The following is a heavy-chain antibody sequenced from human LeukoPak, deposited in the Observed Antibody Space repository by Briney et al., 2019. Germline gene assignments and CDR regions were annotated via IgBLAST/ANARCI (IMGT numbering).Heavy chain of an antibody. CDR1: GGSISSYY. J-gene: IGHJ4*02. D-gene: IGHD3-16*01. V-gene: IGHV4-59*01. Sequence: SETLSLTCTVSGGSISSYYWSWIRQPPGKGLEWIGYIYYSGSTNYNPSLKSRVTISVDTSKNQFSLKLSSVTAADTAVYYCARGDPLDYWGQGTRVTVSS. CDR2: IYYSGST. CDR3: ARGDPLDY.